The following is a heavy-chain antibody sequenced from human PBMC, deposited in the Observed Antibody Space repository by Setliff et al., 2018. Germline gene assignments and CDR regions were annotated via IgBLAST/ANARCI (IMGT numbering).Heavy chain of an antibody. CDR3: ARGRGYSGYDHFDY. V-gene: IGHV5-51*01. CDR1: GYSFTSFW. Sequence: PGESLKISCKGSGYSFTSFWIGWMRQMPGKGLEWMGIIYPGDSHTRYSPSFQGQVTMSADKSINTAYLQWSNLKASDTAMYYCARGRGYSGYDHFDYWGQGTLVTVSS. J-gene: IGHJ4*02. D-gene: IGHD5-12*01. CDR2: IYPGDSHT.